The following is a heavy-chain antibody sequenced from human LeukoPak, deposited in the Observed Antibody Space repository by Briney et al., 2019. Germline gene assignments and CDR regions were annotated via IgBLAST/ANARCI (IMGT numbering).Heavy chain of an antibody. CDR3: ARSPSSDPYYFDY. CDR2: IDASGST. V-gene: IGHV4-4*07. J-gene: IGHJ4*02. Sequence: PSETLSLTCTVSGVSVSSYYWIWIRQPAGRGLEWIGRIDASGSTNYNPSLKSRVTMSVDSSKNQFSLKVSSVTAADTAVYYCARSPSSDPYYFDYWGQGTLVTVSS. CDR1: GVSVSSYY. D-gene: IGHD6-6*01.